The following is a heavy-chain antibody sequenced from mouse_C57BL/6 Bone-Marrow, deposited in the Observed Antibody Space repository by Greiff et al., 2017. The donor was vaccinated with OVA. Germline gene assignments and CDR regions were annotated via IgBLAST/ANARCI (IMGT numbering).Heavy chain of an antibody. D-gene: IGHD1-2*01. CDR2: LNPNYDRT. CDR1: GYTFTDYN. V-gene: IGHV1-18*01. J-gene: IGHJ3*01. CDR3: ARGLLRLPFAY. Sequence: VQLQQFGAELVKPGASVKISCKASGYTFTDYNMDWVKQSHGTSLEWIGDLNPNYDRTSYNQKFKVKATLTVDKSSSTAYIELRSLTSEDTAVYYCARGLLRLPFAYWGQGTLVTVSS.